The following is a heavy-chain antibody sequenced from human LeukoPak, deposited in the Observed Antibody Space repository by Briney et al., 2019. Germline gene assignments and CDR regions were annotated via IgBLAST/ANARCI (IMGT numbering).Heavy chain of an antibody. J-gene: IGHJ3*02. CDR3: AKDRRRFKAFTMIVVVNDAFDI. CDR2: ISGSGGST. V-gene: IGHV3-23*01. CDR1: GFTFSSYA. Sequence: GGSLRLSCAASGFTFSSYAVSWVRQAPGKGLEWVSAISGSGGSTYYADSVKGRFTISRDNSKNTLYLQMNSLRAEDTAVYYCAKDRRRFKAFTMIVVVNDAFDIWGQGTMVTVSS. D-gene: IGHD3-22*01.